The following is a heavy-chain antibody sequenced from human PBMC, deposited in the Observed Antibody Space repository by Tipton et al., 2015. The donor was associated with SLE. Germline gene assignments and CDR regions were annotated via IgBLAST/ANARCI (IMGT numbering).Heavy chain of an antibody. CDR2: INHSGRT. Sequence: TLSLTCAVYGGSFSGYNWNWIRQPPGKGLEWIGEINHSGRTNYNPSLTSRVAISVDPSKNQISLRLTSVTAADTAVYYCARMYSSGWSTTYHNYYFMDVWGKGTTVTVSS. CDR1: GGSFSGYN. CDR3: ARMYSSGWSTTYHNYYFMDV. V-gene: IGHV4-34*01. J-gene: IGHJ6*03. D-gene: IGHD6-13*01.